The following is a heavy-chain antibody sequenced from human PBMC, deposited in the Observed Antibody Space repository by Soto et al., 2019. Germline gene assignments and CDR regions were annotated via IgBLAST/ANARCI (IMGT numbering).Heavy chain of an antibody. Sequence: VESLTISCKVSDYSFTSYWIGWVLQMPGKGLECMGIIYPGDSYTRYSPSFQGQVTISADKSISTAYLQWSSLKASDTAMYYCARPLPRYCSGGSCYSNDAFDIWGQGTMVTVSS. CDR2: IYPGDSYT. J-gene: IGHJ3*02. CDR1: DYSFTSYW. V-gene: IGHV5-51*01. D-gene: IGHD2-15*01. CDR3: ARPLPRYCSGGSCYSNDAFDI.